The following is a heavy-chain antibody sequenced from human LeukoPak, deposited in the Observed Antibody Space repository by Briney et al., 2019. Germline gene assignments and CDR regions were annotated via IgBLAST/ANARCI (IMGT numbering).Heavy chain of an antibody. CDR3: ARWIQLYMDV. D-gene: IGHD5-18*01. J-gene: IGHJ6*03. CDR2: IYYSGST. V-gene: IGHV4-59*06. CDR1: GGSISSYY. Sequence: PSETLSLTCTVSGGSISSYYWSWIRQPPGKGLEWIGYIYYSGSTYYNPSLKSRVTISVDTSKNQFSLKLSSVTAADTAVYYCARWIQLYMDVWGKGTTVTVSS.